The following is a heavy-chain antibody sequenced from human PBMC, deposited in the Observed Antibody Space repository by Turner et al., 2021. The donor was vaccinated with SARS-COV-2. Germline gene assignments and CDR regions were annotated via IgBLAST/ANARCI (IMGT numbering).Heavy chain of an antibody. CDR2: IYYSGST. V-gene: IGHV4-39*01. CDR3: ARLLNPGSYYYYYYGMDV. D-gene: IGHD3-10*01. Sequence: QLPLPESGPGLVKPSETLFLTCTVPGCSLSSSNYFWGWIRQPPGKGLEGIGSIYYSGSTYNNPSLKSRVTIAVDTSKNQFSLELSSVTAADTAEYYCARLLNPGSYYYYYYGMDVWGQGTTVTVSS. J-gene: IGHJ6*02. CDR1: GCSLSSSNYF.